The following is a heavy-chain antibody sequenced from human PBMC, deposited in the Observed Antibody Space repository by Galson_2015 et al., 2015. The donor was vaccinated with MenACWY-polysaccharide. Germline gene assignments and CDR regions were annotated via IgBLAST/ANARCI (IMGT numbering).Heavy chain of an antibody. V-gene: IGHV4-39*01. CDR3: AKHQPAFGVLYNWFDP. D-gene: IGHD3-3*01. Sequence: ETLSLTCTVAVGSISTSDYYWGWIRQPPGGGLEWIASLYYCGSTYYNPSLKSRVTISVDTSKNQFSLKVTSVTATDPALYYCAKHQPAFGVLYNWFDPRGKGTLVTVSS. J-gene: IGHJ5*02. CDR2: LYYCGST. CDR1: VGSISTSDYY.